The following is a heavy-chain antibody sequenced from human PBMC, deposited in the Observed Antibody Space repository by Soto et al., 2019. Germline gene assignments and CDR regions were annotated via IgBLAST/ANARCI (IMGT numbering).Heavy chain of an antibody. CDR1: GDSVSRNSAA. V-gene: IGHV6-1*01. CDR2: TYYRSKWYN. D-gene: IGHD3-3*01. CDR3: ARELPIFGVVIFYGMDV. J-gene: IGHJ6*02. Sequence: PSQTLSLTCAISGDSVSRNSAAWNWIRQSPSRGLEWLGRTYYRSKWYNDYAVSVKSRITINPDTSKNQFSLQLNSVTPEDTAVYYCARELPIFGVVIFYGMDVWGQGTTVTVSS.